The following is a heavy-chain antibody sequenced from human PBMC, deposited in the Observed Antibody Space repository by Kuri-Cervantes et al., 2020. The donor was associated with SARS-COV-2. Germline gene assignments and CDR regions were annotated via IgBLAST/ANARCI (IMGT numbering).Heavy chain of an antibody. J-gene: IGHJ6*03. CDR1: RFTFSSYW. CDR3: ARPDINWFYMDV. CDR2: IKQDGSEK. D-gene: IGHD3-10*01. Sequence: GESLKISCAASRFTFSSYWMSWVRQAPGKGLEWVANIKQDGSEKYYVDSVKGRFTISRDNSKNTLNLQMSSLTTEDTAVYYCARPDINWFYMDVWGKGTTVTVSS. V-gene: IGHV3-7*01.